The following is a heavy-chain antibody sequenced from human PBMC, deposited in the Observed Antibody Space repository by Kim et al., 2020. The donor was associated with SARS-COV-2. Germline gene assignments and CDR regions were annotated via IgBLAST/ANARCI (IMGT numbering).Heavy chain of an antibody. V-gene: IGHV4-34*01. CDR3: AREPGRRMAYYFDY. Sequence: SETLSLTCAVYGGSFSGYYWSWIRQPPGKGLEWIGEINHSGSSNYNPSLKSRVTISVDTSKNQFSLKLSSVTAADTAVYYCAREPGRRMAYYFDYRGQGTLVTVSS. J-gene: IGHJ4*02. CDR1: GGSFSGYY. D-gene: IGHD1-26*01. CDR2: INHSGSS.